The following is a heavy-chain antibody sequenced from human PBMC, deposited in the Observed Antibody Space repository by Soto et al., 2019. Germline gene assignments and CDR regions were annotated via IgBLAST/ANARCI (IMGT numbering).Heavy chain of an antibody. CDR3: ASVDRRTSPYATVG. Sequence: SETLSLTCTVSGGSISSYYWSWIRQPPGKGLEWIGYIYYSGSTNYNPSLKSRVTISVDTSKNQFSLKLSSVTAADTAVYYCASVDRRTSPYATVGSGQAIMVNLSS. CDR2: IYYSGST. V-gene: IGHV4-59*01. J-gene: IGHJ6*02. CDR1: GGSISSYY.